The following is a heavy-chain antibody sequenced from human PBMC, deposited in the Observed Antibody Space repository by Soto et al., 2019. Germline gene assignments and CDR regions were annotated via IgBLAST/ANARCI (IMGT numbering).Heavy chain of an antibody. CDR1: GFTFSSYG. Sequence: GGSLRLSCAASGFTFSSYGMHWFRQAPGKGLEWVAVISYDGSNKYYADSVKGRFTISRDNSKNTLYLQMNSLRAEDTAVYYCAKDLSAGYYYGMDVWGQGTTVTVSS. CDR2: ISYDGSNK. J-gene: IGHJ6*02. V-gene: IGHV3-30*18. CDR3: AKDLSAGYYYGMDV.